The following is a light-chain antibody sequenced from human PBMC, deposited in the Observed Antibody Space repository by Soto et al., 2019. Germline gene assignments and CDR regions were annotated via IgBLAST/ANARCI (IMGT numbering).Light chain of an antibody. CDR1: SSDVGRYSY. CDR2: DVS. J-gene: IGLJ1*01. Sequence: QSALTQPPSASGSPGQSVTISCTGTSSDVGRYSYVSWYQQHPGKAPKLMIYDVSERPSGVPDRFSGSKSGNTASLTISGLQAEDEADYYCCSYAGTYTGVFGTGTKLTVL. CDR3: CSYAGTYTGV. V-gene: IGLV2-11*01.